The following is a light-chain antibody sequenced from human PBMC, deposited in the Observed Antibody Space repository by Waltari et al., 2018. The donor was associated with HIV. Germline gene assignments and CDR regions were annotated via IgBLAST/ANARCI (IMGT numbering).Light chain of an antibody. CDR3: GTWDSSLSGVV. V-gene: IGLV1-51*01. CDR1: SSNIGKNF. J-gene: IGLJ3*02. CDR2: DKK. Sequence: QSVLTQPPSVSAAPGQKVTISCSGSSSNIGKNFVSWYKQLPGTTPKLLIYDKKKRPSGMPDRFAGSKSGTSATLGITGLQTGDEADYYCGTWDSSLSGVVFGGGTKLTVL.